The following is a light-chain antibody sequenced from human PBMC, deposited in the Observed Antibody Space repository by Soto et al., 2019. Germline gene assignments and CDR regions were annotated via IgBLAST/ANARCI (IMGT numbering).Light chain of an antibody. Sequence: QSALTQPASVSGSPGQSITISCSGTSSDVGFYNYVSWFQQYPGKAPKLMIFEVTNRPSGVSDRFSGSKSDNTASLTISGLQADDEADYFCTSCTTSSTWVFGGGTKLTVL. CDR3: TSCTTSSTWV. V-gene: IGLV2-14*01. J-gene: IGLJ3*02. CDR1: SSDVGFYNY. CDR2: EVT.